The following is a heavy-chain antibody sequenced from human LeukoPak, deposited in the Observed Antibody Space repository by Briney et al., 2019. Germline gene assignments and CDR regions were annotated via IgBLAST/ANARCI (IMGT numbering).Heavy chain of an antibody. CDR1: GGSFNDYY. CDR3: ARVTNIRMGVGYNYYYYMDV. J-gene: IGHJ6*03. Sequence: SETLSLTCALYGGSFNDYYWSWIRQPPGKGLEWIGFMYYSGSTNYNPSLKGRVTISVDTSQNQFSLKLSSVTAADTAVYYCARVTNIRMGVGYNYYYYMDVWGKGTTVTVSS. CDR2: MYYSGST. V-gene: IGHV4-59*01. D-gene: IGHD2-8*01.